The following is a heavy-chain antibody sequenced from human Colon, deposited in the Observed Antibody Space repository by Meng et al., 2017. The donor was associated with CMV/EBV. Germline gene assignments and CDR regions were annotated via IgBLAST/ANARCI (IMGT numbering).Heavy chain of an antibody. CDR2: TYYRSKWYN. V-gene: IGHV6-1*01. Sequence: CALSGDSVSTNIGARNWLRQSPSRGLEWLGRTYYRSKWYNDYAVSVKSRITINPDTSKNQFSLQLTSVTPEDTAVYYCAKSLPHFDYWGQGTLVTVSS. J-gene: IGHJ4*02. D-gene: IGHD2-15*01. CDR1: GDSVSTNIGA. CDR3: AKSLPHFDY.